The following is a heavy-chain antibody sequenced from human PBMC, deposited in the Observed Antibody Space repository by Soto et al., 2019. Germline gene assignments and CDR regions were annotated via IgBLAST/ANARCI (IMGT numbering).Heavy chain of an antibody. Sequence: ASVKVSCKASGYTFTSYDINWVRQATGQGLEWMGWMNPNSGNTGYAQKFQGRVTMTRNTSISTAYMELSSLRSEDTAVYYRARGGRDIVVVVAATGGNYGMDVWGQGTTVTVSS. CDR1: GYTFTSYD. J-gene: IGHJ6*02. V-gene: IGHV1-8*01. CDR2: MNPNSGNT. CDR3: ARGGRDIVVVVAATGGNYGMDV. D-gene: IGHD2-15*01.